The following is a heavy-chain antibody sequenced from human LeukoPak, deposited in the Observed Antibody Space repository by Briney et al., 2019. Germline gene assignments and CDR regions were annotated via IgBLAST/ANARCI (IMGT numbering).Heavy chain of an antibody. CDR2: MNPNSGNT. D-gene: IGHD5-18*01. V-gene: IGHV1-8*02. CDR3: ARNGERGYSYGYGYYYYYMDV. Sequence: ASVKVSCKASGYTFTSYGISWVRQAPGQGLERMGWMNPNSGNTGYAQKFQGRVTMTRNTSISTAYMELSSLRSEDTAVYYCARNGERGYSYGYGYYYYYMDVWGKGTTVTISS. J-gene: IGHJ6*03. CDR1: GYTFTSYG.